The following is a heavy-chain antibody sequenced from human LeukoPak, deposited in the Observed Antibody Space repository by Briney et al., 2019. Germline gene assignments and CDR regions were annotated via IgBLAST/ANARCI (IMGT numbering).Heavy chain of an antibody. CDR2: IIPILGIA. V-gene: IGHV1-69*04. CDR3: ATEGRWLQFFDY. CDR1: GGTFSSYA. Sequence: ASVKVSCKASGGTFSSYAISWVRQAPGQELEWMGRIIPILGIANYAQKFQGRVTITADKSTSTAYMELSSLRSEDTAVYYCATEGRWLQFFDYWGQGTLVTVSS. J-gene: IGHJ4*02. D-gene: IGHD5-24*01.